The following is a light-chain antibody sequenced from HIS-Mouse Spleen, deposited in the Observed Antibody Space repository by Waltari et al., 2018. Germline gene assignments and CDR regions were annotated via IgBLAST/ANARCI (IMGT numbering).Light chain of an antibody. V-gene: IGLV2-14*03. J-gene: IGLJ3*02. CDR1: STDVGWYNY. CDR3: SSYTSSSTV. Sequence: QSALTQPASVSGSPGQSITISCTGTSTDVGWYNYVPWYQQHPGKAPKLMIYDVSNRPSGVSNRFSGSKSGNTASLTISGLQAEDEADYYCSSYTSSSTVFGGRTKLTVL. CDR2: DVS.